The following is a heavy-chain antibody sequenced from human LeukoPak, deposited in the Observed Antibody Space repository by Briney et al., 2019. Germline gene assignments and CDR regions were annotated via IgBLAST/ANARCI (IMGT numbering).Heavy chain of an antibody. CDR3: ASMTAAGTSWFDP. CDR2: ISSSSSTI. CDR1: GFTFSSYS. Sequence: PGGSLRLSCAASGFTFSSYSMNWVRQAPGKGLEWVSYISSSSSTIYYADSVKGRFTISRDNAKNSLYLQMNSLRAEDTAVYYCASMTAAGTSWFDPWGQGTLVTVSS. V-gene: IGHV3-48*01. J-gene: IGHJ5*02. D-gene: IGHD6-13*01.